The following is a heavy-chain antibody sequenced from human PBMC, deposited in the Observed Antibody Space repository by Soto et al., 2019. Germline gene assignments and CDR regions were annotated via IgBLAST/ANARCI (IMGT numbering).Heavy chain of an antibody. V-gene: IGHV1-69*13. Sequence: ASVKVSCKASGGTFSSYAISWVRQAPGQGLEWMGGIIPIFGTANYAQKFQGRVTITADESTSTAYMELSSLRSEDTAVYYCARWGYCSAGSCYSGGYYYYYGMAVWGQGTTVTVSS. CDR1: GGTFSSYA. D-gene: IGHD2-15*01. CDR2: IIPIFGTA. CDR3: ARWGYCSAGSCYSGGYYYYYGMAV. J-gene: IGHJ6*02.